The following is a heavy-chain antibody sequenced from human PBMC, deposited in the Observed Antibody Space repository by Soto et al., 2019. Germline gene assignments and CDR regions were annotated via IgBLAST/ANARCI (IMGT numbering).Heavy chain of an antibody. D-gene: IGHD6-6*01. CDR3: ARSPYYSSSLIGIQISYFDY. Sequence: EVQLVESGGGLVQPGGSLRLSCAASGFTFSSYSMNWVRQAPGKGLEWVSYISSSSSTIYYADSVKGRFTISRDNAKNSLYLQMNSLRAEDTAVYYCARSPYYSSSLIGIQISYFDYWGQGTLVTVSS. CDR1: GFTFSSYS. J-gene: IGHJ4*02. V-gene: IGHV3-48*01. CDR2: ISSSSSTI.